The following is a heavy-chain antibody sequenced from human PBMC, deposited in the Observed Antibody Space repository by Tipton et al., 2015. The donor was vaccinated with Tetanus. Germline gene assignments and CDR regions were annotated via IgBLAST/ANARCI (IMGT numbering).Heavy chain of an antibody. D-gene: IGHD3-10*01. CDR2: IFHTGGT. CDR1: GGSINNGAYT. Sequence: TLSLTCTVSGGSINNGAYTWSWIRQSPGKGLEWIGYIFHTGGTYYNPSLKSRVTISVDEPKNQFSLNLKSVTAADTAVYYCARSHGSGGLLWFDSWGQGTLVTVSS. CDR3: ARSHGSGGLLWFDS. J-gene: IGHJ5*01. V-gene: IGHV4-30-2*06.